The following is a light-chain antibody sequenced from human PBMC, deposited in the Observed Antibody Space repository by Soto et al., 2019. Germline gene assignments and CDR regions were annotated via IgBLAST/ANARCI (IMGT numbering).Light chain of an antibody. CDR1: QSIGGF. J-gene: IGKJ1*01. CDR3: QQRNNWSPTWP. V-gene: IGKV3-11*01. CDR2: EAS. Sequence: EIVLTQSPSTLSLSPGERATLFCRASQSIGGFLAWYQQRPGQAPRLLIYEASNRPTGIPARFSGSGSWTDFSPTISSREPDDVAADYCQQRNNWSPTWPFGQGTKVDI.